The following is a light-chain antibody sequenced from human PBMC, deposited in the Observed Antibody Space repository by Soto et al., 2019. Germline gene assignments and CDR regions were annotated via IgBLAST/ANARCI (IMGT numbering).Light chain of an antibody. V-gene: IGLV2-23*01. J-gene: IGLJ3*02. CDR1: SSDVGGYNL. Sequence: QSALTQPASVSGSPGQSITIYCTGTSSDVGGYNLVSWYQHHPGKAPKVMIYEDSERPSGVSNRFSGSKSGNTASLTISWLQAEDEADYYCCSYAGPYTWVFGGGTKLTVL. CDR2: EDS. CDR3: CSYAGPYTWV.